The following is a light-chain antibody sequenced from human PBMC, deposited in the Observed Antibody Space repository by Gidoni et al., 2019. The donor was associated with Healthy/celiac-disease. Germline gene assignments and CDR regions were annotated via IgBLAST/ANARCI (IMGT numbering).Light chain of an antibody. Sequence: EIVLTQSPATLSLSPGERATLSCRASQSVRSYLDWYQQKPGQAPRLLIYDASNRAAGIPARFSGSGSGTDFTLTISSLEPEDFAVYYCQQRSNWPPTFXXXTKVEVK. CDR3: QQRSNWPPT. CDR2: DAS. CDR1: QSVRSY. V-gene: IGKV3-11*01. J-gene: IGKJ1*01.